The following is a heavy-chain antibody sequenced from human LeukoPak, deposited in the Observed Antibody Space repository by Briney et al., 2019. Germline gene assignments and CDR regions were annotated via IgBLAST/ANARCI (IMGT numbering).Heavy chain of an antibody. Sequence: GGSLRLSCAASGFMFSSHAMNWVRQAPGKGLEWVSYISVSSSTIYYADSVKGRFTISRDNSKNTLYLQMNSLRAEDTAVYYCAKDRDSGWYGYFDLWGRGTLVTVSS. V-gene: IGHV3-48*01. CDR3: AKDRDSGWYGYFDL. CDR2: ISVSSSTI. CDR1: GFMFSSHA. J-gene: IGHJ2*01. D-gene: IGHD6-19*01.